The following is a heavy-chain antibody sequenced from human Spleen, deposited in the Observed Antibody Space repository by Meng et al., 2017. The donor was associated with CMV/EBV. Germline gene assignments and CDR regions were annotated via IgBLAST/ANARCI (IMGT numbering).Heavy chain of an antibody. D-gene: IGHD2-2*01. J-gene: IGHJ5*02. CDR1: GGSISRFF. Sequence: SETLSLTCTVSGGSISRFFRSWIRQPAGKGLDWIGLMYTSGSTNYKPPLKSRLTMSVETSKHQFALKLSSVTAADTPVYYCSRVVLSEYQLLSNALDPWGQGTLVTVSS. CDR3: SRVVLSEYQLLSNALDP. V-gene: IGHV4-4*07. CDR2: MYTSGST.